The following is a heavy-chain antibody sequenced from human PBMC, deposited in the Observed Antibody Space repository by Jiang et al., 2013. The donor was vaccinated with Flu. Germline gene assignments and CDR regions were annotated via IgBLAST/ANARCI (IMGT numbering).Heavy chain of an antibody. CDR3: VTGTGWLLDY. V-gene: IGHV4-59*01. D-gene: IGHD3-22*01. J-gene: IGHJ4*01. CDR2: SHSSGSS. CDR1: GDSISSFY. Sequence: GLVKPSETLSLTCSVSGDSISSFYCNWVRLAPGKGLEWIGYSHSSGSSNYNPSLKSRVTISLDMLRNRFSLKLSFVTAADSALYYCVTGTGWLLDYWGHGNLVTVSS.